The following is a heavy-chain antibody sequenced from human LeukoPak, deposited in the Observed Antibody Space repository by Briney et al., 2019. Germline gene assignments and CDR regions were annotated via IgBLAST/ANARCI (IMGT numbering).Heavy chain of an antibody. CDR2: ISAYNGNT. Sequence: GASVKVSCKASGYTFTSYGISWVRQAPGQGLEWMGWISAYNGNTNYAQKLQGRVTMTTDTSTSTAYMELRSLRSDDTAVYYCARDIRDIVVVVAATDTQFDYWDQGTLVTVSS. V-gene: IGHV1-18*04. CDR1: GYTFTSYG. D-gene: IGHD2-15*01. J-gene: IGHJ4*02. CDR3: ARDIRDIVVVVAATDTQFDY.